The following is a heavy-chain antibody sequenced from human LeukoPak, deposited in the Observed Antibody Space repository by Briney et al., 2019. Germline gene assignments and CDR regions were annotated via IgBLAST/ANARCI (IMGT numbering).Heavy chain of an antibody. CDR2: ISGSGGSI. Sequence: GGSLRLSCAASGFTFSSYAMSWVRQAPGKGLEWVSAISGSGGSIYYADSVKGRFTISRDNSKNTLYLQMNSLRAEDTAVYYCAKGFWSDVAATPNFDYWGQGTLVTVSS. CDR1: GFTFSSYA. V-gene: IGHV3-23*01. CDR3: AKGFWSDVAATPNFDY. D-gene: IGHD2-15*01. J-gene: IGHJ4*02.